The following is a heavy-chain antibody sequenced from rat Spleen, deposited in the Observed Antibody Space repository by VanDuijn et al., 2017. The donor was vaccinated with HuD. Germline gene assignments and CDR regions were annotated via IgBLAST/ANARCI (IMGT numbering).Heavy chain of an antibody. Sequence: EVKLVESGGGLVQPGRSLKLSCAASGFNLNDYWMGWVRQAPWKGLEWLGEINKDSSTINYTPSLKDKFTISRDNAQNTLYLQMSKLGSEDTAIYYCARGGGRFDYWGQGVMVTVSS. CDR3: ARGGGRFDY. CDR1: GFNLNDYW. J-gene: IGHJ2*01. V-gene: IGHV4-2*01. CDR2: INKDSSTI.